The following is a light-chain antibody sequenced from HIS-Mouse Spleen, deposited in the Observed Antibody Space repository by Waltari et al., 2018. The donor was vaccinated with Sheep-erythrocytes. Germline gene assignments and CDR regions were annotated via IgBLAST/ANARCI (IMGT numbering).Light chain of an antibody. J-gene: IGLJ1*01. V-gene: IGLV2-11*01. CDR3: CSYAGSYNHV. CDR2: DVS. Sequence: HSALTQPPPVSGSPGQSVTTSCTGTSSDVGGYNYVPWYQQHPGKAPKPMIYDVSKRPSGVPDRFSGSKSGNTASLTISGLQAEDEADYYCCSYAGSYNHVFATGTKVTVL. CDR1: SSDVGGYNY.